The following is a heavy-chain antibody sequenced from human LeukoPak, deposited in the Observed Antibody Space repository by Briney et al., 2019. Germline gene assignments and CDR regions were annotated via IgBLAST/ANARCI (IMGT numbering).Heavy chain of an antibody. CDR2: ISTSGST. J-gene: IGHJ4*02. D-gene: IGHD3-10*01. CDR3: ARHPPYGSRNWGAYYFDS. Sequence: PSETLSLTCTVSGDSVSTYYWSWIRQSAGKGLEWIGHISTSGSTTYNPSLKSRVSMSVDTSKNQFSLKLSSVTAADTAVYYCARHPPYGSRNWGAYYFDSWGQGTLVTVSS. CDR1: GDSVSTYY. V-gene: IGHV4-4*07.